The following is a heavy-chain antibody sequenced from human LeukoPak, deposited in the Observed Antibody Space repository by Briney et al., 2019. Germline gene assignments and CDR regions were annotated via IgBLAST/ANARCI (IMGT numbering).Heavy chain of an antibody. D-gene: IGHD2-15*01. CDR1: GGSISSYY. CDR3: ARRWGYCSGGSCYPYYSDY. CDR2: IYYSGST. J-gene: IGHJ4*02. Sequence: SETLSLTCTVSGGSISSYYWSWIRQPPGKGLEWIGSIYYSGSTNYNPSLKSRVTISVDTSKNQFSLKLSSVTAADTAVYYCARRWGYCSGGSCYPYYSDYWGQGTLVTVSS. V-gene: IGHV4-59*08.